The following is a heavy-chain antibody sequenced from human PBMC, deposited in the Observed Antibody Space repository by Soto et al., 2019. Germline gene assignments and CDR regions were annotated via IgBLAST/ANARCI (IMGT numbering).Heavy chain of an antibody. D-gene: IGHD2-21*01. CDR3: AKRSSVVVYYFDY. CDR2: ISGSGGST. V-gene: IGHV3-23*01. J-gene: IGHJ4*02. Sequence: WGSLRLSCAASGFTFSSYAMSWVRQAPGKGLEWVSAISGSGGSTYYADSVKGRFTISRDNSKNTLYLQMNSLRAEDTAVYYCAKRSSVVVYYFDYWGQGTLVTVSS. CDR1: GFTFSSYA.